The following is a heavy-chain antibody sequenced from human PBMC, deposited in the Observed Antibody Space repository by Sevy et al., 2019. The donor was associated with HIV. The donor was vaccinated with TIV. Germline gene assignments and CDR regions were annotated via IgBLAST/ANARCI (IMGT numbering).Heavy chain of an antibody. J-gene: IGHJ5*02. CDR3: ARTEVVGATGGAGWFDP. CDR2: INPNSGGT. D-gene: IGHD1-26*01. V-gene: IGHV1-2*02. Sequence: ASVKVSCKASGYTFTGYYMHWVRQAPGQGLEWMGWINPNSGGTNYAQKFQGRVTMTRDTSISTAYMELSRLSSDDTAGYYCARTEVVGATGGAGWFDPWGQGTLVTVSS. CDR1: GYTFTGYY.